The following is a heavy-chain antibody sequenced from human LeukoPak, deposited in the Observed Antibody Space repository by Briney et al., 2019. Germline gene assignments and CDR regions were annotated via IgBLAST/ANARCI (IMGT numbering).Heavy chain of an antibody. CDR1: GFSFSSYG. V-gene: IGHV3-33*01. D-gene: IGHD5-18*01. CDR3: ARDQRGFSYSKYYFDY. Sequence: GRSLRLSCAASGFSFSSYGMRWVRQAPGKGLEWVAVIWYDGTNKYYADSVKGRFTISRDNSKNTLYLQMNSLRAEDTAVYYCARDQRGFSYSKYYFDYWGQGTLVTVSS. J-gene: IGHJ4*02. CDR2: IWYDGTNK.